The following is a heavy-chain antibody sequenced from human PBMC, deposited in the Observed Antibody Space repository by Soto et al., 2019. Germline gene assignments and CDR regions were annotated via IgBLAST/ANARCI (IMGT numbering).Heavy chain of an antibody. CDR2: MNPNSGNT. CDR3: ARNPLQLERQGY. D-gene: IGHD1-1*01. J-gene: IGHJ4*02. V-gene: IGHV1-8*01. Sequence: QVQLVQSGAEVKKPGASVKVSCKASGYTFTSYDINWVRQATGQGLEWMGWMNPNSGNTGYAQKFQGRVTMTRNTSINAAYMELSSLRSEDSAVYYCARNPLQLERQGYWGQGTLVTVSS. CDR1: GYTFTSYD.